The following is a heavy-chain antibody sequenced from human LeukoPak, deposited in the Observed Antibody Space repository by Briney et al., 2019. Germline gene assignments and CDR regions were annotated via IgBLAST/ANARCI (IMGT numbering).Heavy chain of an antibody. V-gene: IGHV4-34*01. CDR3: ARDPSSGWYWFDP. CDR1: GGSFSDYY. J-gene: IGHJ5*02. Sequence: SETLSLTCAVYGGSFSDYYWSWIRQPPGKGLEWIGEINHSGSTNYNPSPKSRVTISVDTSKNQFSLKLSSVTAADTAVYYCARDPSSGWYWFDPWGQGTLVTVSS. CDR2: INHSGST. D-gene: IGHD6-19*01.